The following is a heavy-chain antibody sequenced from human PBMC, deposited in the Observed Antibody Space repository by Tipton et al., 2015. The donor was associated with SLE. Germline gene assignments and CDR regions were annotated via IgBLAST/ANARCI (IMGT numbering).Heavy chain of an antibody. CDR3: AVGGWELR. Sequence: TLSLTCTVSGGSISSYYWSWIRQPAGKGLEWIGHISSSGSATYNPSLKTRVTMSVDTSKNLFSLRLSSLTAADTAVYYCAVGGWELRWGQGTQVTVSS. V-gene: IGHV4-4*07. D-gene: IGHD1-26*01. CDR1: GGSISSYY. J-gene: IGHJ4*02. CDR2: ISSSGSA.